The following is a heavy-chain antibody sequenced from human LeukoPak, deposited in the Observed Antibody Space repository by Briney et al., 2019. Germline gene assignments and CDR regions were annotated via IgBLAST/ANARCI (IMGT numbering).Heavy chain of an antibody. V-gene: IGHV3-7*01. Sequence: GGSLRLSCAASGFIFSNYWMTWVRQAPGKGLEWVAHIRQDRSERHYVDSVKDRFTISRDNAKNSLDPQMDSLRAEDTAVYYCARDWGSTGYDLYDSWGQGTLVTVSS. J-gene: IGHJ4*02. CDR1: GFIFSNYW. CDR3: ARDWGSTGYDLYDS. D-gene: IGHD5-12*01. CDR2: IRQDRSER.